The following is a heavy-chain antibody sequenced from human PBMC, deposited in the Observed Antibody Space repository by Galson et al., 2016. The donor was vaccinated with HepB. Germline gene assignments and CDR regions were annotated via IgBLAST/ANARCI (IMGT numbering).Heavy chain of an antibody. D-gene: IGHD2-21*01. CDR3: AHRRRTVVVATQFDS. V-gene: IGHV2-5*02. Sequence: PALVKPTQTLTLTCTFSGFSLTSSGEGVGWIRQPPGKALEWLSLIYWDGDKRYSPSLKSRLTITADTSKNQVVLTMTNMNPVDTASYYCAHRRRTVVVATQFDSWGQGILVTVSS. CDR2: IYWDGDK. CDR1: GFSLTSSGEG. J-gene: IGHJ4*02.